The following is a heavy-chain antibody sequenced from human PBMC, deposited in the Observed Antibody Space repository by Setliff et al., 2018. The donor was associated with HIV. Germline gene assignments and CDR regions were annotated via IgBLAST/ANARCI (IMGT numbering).Heavy chain of an antibody. CDR2: IKSKTDGGTT. Sequence: PGGSLRLSCAASGFTFSNAWMSWVRQAPGKGLEWVGRIKSKTDGGTTDYAAPVKGRFTIARDDSKNTLDLQMNSLKTEDTAVYYCTTIVGFCGSTRCYSDYWGQGTLVTVSS. CDR1: GFTFSNAW. V-gene: IGHV3-15*01. J-gene: IGHJ4*02. D-gene: IGHD2-2*01. CDR3: TTIVGFCGSTRCYSDY.